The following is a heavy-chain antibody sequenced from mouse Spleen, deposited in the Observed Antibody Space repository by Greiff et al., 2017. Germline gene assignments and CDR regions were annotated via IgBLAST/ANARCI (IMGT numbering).Heavy chain of an antibody. CDR2: ISTYYGNT. Sequence: VQRVESGPELVRPGVSVKISCKGSGYTFTDYAMHWVKQSHAKSLEWIGVISTYYGNTNYNQKFKGKATMTVDKSSSTAYMELARLTSEDSAIYYCARDYGSRRIDYWGQGTTLTVSS. CDR1: GYTFTDYA. CDR3: ARDYGSRRIDY. V-gene: IGHV1-67*01. J-gene: IGHJ2*01. D-gene: IGHD1-1*01.